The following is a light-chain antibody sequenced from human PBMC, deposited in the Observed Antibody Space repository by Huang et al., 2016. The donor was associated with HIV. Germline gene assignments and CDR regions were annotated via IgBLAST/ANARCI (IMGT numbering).Light chain of an antibody. CDR2: AAS. J-gene: IGKJ1*01. V-gene: IGKV1D-12*01. Sequence: DIQMTQSPSSVSSSVGDRVTITCRGSQGISNWLAWYQQKPGKAPKLLIYAASNLQRGVPSRFSGGGSGTEFTLTISSLQPEDFATYYCQQGNIFPPWTFGQGTKVEIK. CDR1: QGISNW. CDR3: QQGNIFPPWT.